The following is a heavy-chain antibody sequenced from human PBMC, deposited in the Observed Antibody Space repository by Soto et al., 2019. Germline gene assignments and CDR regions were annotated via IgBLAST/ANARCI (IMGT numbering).Heavy chain of an antibody. V-gene: IGHV3-30*18. CDR2: ISYDGSNK. J-gene: IGHJ4*02. CDR1: GFSFSSYG. D-gene: IGHD5-18*01. Sequence: LRLSCAASGFSFSSYGMHWVRQFPGKGLEWVAVISYDGSNKYYADTVKGRFTISRDNSKNTLYLQMNSLRAEDTAVYYCAKDEGGYSYGSDYWGQGTLVTVSS. CDR3: AKDEGGYSYGSDY.